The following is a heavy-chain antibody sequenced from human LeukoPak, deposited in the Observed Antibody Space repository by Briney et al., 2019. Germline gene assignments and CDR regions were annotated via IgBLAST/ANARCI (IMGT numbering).Heavy chain of an antibody. V-gene: IGHV1-69*13. CDR1: GGTFSSYA. D-gene: IGHD2-8*01. CDR3: AIYCTNGVCYTEVLSSYYYYGMDV. Sequence: SVKVSCTASGGTFSSYAISWVRQAPGQGLEWMGGIIPIFGTANYAQKFQGRVTITADESTSTAYMGLSGLRSEDTAVYYCAIYCTNGVCYTEVLSSYYYYGMDVWGQGTTVTVSS. CDR2: IIPIFGTA. J-gene: IGHJ6*02.